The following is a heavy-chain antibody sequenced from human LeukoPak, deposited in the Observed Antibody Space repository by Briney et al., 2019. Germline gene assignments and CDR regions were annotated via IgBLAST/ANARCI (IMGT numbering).Heavy chain of an antibody. CDR1: GFTFSSYA. CDR3: AVDYLGYCSSTSCYLFSDAFDI. V-gene: IGHV3-30*04. CDR2: ISYDGSNK. Sequence: PGRSLRLSCAASGFTFSSYAMPWVRQAPGKGLEWVAVISYDGSNKYYADSVKGRFTISRDNSKNTLYLQMNSLRAEDTAVYYCAVDYLGYCSSTSCYLFSDAFDIWGQGTMVTVSS. D-gene: IGHD2-2*01. J-gene: IGHJ3*02.